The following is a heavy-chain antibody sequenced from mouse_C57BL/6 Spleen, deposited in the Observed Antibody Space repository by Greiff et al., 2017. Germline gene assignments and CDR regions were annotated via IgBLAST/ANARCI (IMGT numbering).Heavy chain of an antibody. CDR2: IYPRSGNT. CDR1: GYTFTSYG. V-gene: IGHV1-81*01. Sequence: QVQLQQSGAELARPGASVKLSCKASGYTFTSYGISWVKQRTGQGLEWIGEIYPRSGNTYYNEKFKGKATLTADKSSSTAYMELRSLTSEDSAVYFCARRGIYYDYDRGDYYAMDYWGQGTSVTVSS. J-gene: IGHJ4*01. D-gene: IGHD2-4*01. CDR3: ARRGIYYDYDRGDYYAMDY.